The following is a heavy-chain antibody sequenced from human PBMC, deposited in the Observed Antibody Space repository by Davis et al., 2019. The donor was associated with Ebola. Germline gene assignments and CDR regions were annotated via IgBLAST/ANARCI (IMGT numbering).Heavy chain of an antibody. CDR2: IYYSGST. CDR3: ARAPGQQLYLVYYYYGMDV. CDR1: GGSITNSF. D-gene: IGHD6-13*01. J-gene: IGHJ6*02. Sequence: SETLSLTCTVSGGSITNSFWNWIRQPPGKGLEWIGYIYYSGSTTYNPSLRSRVTISVDTSKNQFSLKLSSVTAADTAVYYCARAPGQQLYLVYYYYGMDVWGQGTTVTVSS. V-gene: IGHV4-59*08.